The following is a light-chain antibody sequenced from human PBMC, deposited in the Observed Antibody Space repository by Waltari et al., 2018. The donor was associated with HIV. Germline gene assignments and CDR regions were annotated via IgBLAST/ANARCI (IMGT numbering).Light chain of an antibody. CDR3: SSYTANETLV. Sequence: HSALTQPASVSGSPGQSISISCTGTSRDIGLYNYVSWYQQYPGKAPQVLIYGVNNRPLGISFRFSGSKSGNTASLTISGLQAEDEADYYCSSYTANETLVFGGGTKLTVL. J-gene: IGLJ2*01. CDR1: SRDIGLYNY. CDR2: GVN. V-gene: IGLV2-14*03.